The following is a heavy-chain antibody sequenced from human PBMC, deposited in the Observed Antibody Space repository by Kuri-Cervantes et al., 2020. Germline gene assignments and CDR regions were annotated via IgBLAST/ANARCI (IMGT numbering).Heavy chain of an antibody. CDR2: IYPAVSST. CDR1: GYSFISYW. D-gene: IGHD2-21*02. J-gene: IGHJ3*02. CDR3: ARQDAGDHDAFDI. Sequence: GGSLRLSCKGSGYSFISYWIGRVCQMPGKGLEWRGIIYPAVSSTKYNPSFQDQVTISADKSISTAYLQWSSLKASDTAMYYCARQDAGDHDAFDIWGQGTVVTVSS. V-gene: IGHV5-51*01.